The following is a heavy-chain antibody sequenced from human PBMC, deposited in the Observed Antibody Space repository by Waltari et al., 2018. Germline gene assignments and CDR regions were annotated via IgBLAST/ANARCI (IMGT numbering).Heavy chain of an antibody. CDR1: GFSFSSSG. Sequence: VHLLESGGGLVQPGGSLRLSCAASGFSFSSSGMSWVRQAPGKGLEWVSGISSAGGSTYYADSVKGRFTISRDNSKNTLYLEMNSLRAEDTARYYCAKGEPGGISPEDWGQGTLVTVSS. CDR2: ISSAGGST. V-gene: IGHV3-23*01. D-gene: IGHD3-16*01. CDR3: AKGEPGGISPED. J-gene: IGHJ4*02.